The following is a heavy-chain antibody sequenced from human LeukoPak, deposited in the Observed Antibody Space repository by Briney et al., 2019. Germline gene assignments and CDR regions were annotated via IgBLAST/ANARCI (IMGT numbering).Heavy chain of an antibody. D-gene: IGHD2-21*01. V-gene: IGHV4-59*01. Sequence: SETLSLTCTVSGGSISSYYWSWIRQPPGKGLEWIGYIYYSGSDTYNASLKSRVTISVDTSKNQSSLKLNSVTAADTAVYYCARVMEGDYGAMDVWGQGTTVTVSS. CDR1: GGSISSYY. CDR3: ARVMEGDYGAMDV. J-gene: IGHJ6*02. CDR2: IYYSGSD.